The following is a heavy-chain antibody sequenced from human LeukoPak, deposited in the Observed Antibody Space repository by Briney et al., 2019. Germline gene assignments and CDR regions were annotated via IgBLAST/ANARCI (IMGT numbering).Heavy chain of an antibody. CDR2: ISYDGSNK. V-gene: IGHV3-30*18. Sequence: GGSLRLSCAASGFTFSSYGMHWVRQAPGKGLVWVAGISYDGSNKYYADCVKGRFTISRDNSKNTLYLQMNSLRAEDTAVYYCAKADSGYDLDYWGQGTLVTVSS. CDR3: AKADSGYDLDY. D-gene: IGHD5-12*01. J-gene: IGHJ4*02. CDR1: GFTFSSYG.